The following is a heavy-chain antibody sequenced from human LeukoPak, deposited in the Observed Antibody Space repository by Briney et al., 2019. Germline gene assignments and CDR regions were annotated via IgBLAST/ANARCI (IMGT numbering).Heavy chain of an antibody. CDR1: GGSISSSSYY. Sequence: SETLSLTCTVSGGSISSSSYYWSWIRQPPGKGLEWIGYIYYSGSTNYNPSLKSRVTISVETSKNQLSLKLSSVTAADTAVYYCASGSSSSWYGGPYYYYYYYMDVWGKGTTVTISS. V-gene: IGHV4-61*01. CDR2: IYYSGST. CDR3: ASGSSSSWYGGPYYYYYYYMDV. D-gene: IGHD6-13*01. J-gene: IGHJ6*03.